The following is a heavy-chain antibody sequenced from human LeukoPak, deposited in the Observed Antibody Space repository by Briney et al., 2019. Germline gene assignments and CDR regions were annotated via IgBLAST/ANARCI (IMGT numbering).Heavy chain of an antibody. V-gene: IGHV1-46*01. CDR2: INPTGGST. Sequence: ASVKVSCKASGYTFPSYFMHWVRQAPGQGLEWMGIINPTGGSTTYAQKFQGRVTMTRDTSTSTVYMELSSLRSDDTAVYYCATSALPTSNYYDSSGYYLWGQGTLVTVSS. J-gene: IGHJ4*02. CDR1: GYTFPSYF. CDR3: ATSALPTSNYYDSSGYYL. D-gene: IGHD3-22*01.